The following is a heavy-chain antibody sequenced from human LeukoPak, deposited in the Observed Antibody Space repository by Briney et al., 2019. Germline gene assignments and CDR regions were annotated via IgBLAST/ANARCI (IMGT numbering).Heavy chain of an antibody. Sequence: GGSLRLSCAASGFTFSTNWMSWVRQAPGKGLEWVAIINQDGSQKYYVDSVKGRFTISRDNAKNSLYLQMDSLRVEDTAVYHCAKDVAWGRMDLWGQGTLATVSS. V-gene: IGHV3-7*01. J-gene: IGHJ4*02. D-gene: IGHD3/OR15-3a*01. CDR2: INQDGSQK. CDR3: AKDVAWGRMDL. CDR1: GFTFSTNW.